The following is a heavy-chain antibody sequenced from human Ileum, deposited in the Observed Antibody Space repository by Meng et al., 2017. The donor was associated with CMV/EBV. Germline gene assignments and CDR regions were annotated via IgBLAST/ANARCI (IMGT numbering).Heavy chain of an antibody. J-gene: IGHJ2*01. CDR2: MNPSTGNA. Sequence: ASVKVSCKPSGDTFTSYDINWVRQAAGQGLEWMGWMNPSTGNAGYAQTFQGRLTISRDMSIGVVYMELSSLRSDDTAVYFCARGRVRVGQRYTILNWDFDLWGRGTLVTVSS. CDR1: GDTFTSYD. CDR3: ARGRVRVGQRYTILNWDFDL. D-gene: IGHD1-14*01. V-gene: IGHV1-8*03.